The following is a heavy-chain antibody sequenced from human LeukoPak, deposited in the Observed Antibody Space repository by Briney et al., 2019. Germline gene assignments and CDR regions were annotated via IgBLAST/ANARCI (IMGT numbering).Heavy chain of an antibody. D-gene: IGHD2-2*02. CDR2: IKSDGSST. J-gene: IGHJ4*02. Sequence: GGSLRLSCAASGFTFSSYWMHWVRHAPGKGLAWVSRIKSDGSSTNYADSAKGRFTISRDNAKNTLYLQMNSLRAEDTAVYYCARSYKADYWGQGTLVTVSS. CDR3: ARSYKADY. CDR1: GFTFSSYW. V-gene: IGHV3-74*01.